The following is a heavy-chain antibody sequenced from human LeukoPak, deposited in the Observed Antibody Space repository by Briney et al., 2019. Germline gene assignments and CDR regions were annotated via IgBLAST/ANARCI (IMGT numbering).Heavy chain of an antibody. Sequence: VASVKVSCKASGYTFTSHDINWVRQATGQGLEWMGWMNPNSGNTGYAQKFQGRVTMTRNTSISTAYMELSSLRSEDTAVYYCARAPDPLGYCSSTSCYEPDYWGQGTLVTVSS. J-gene: IGHJ4*02. CDR1: GYTFTSHD. CDR2: MNPNSGNT. CDR3: ARAPDPLGYCSSTSCYEPDY. V-gene: IGHV1-8*01. D-gene: IGHD2-2*01.